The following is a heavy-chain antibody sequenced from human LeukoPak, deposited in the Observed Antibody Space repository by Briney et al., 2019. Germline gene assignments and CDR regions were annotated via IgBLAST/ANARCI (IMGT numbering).Heavy chain of an antibody. Sequence: SEPLSLICSVICHSFTEYYWNCLPDPPRKGLGWVGYIYYNENSNNSPPLKGRVTLSVNTSRNQFSMLLSSVTAAVTDNYSCARDGGLQSHFDFWGQGSLVTVAS. CDR2: IYYNENS. J-gene: IGHJ4*02. CDR3: ARDGGLQSHFDF. D-gene: IGHD3-16*01. V-gene: IGHV4-59*01. CDR1: CHSFTEYY.